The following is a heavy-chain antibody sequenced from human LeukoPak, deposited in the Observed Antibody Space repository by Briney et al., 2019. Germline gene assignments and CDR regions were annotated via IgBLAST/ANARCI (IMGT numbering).Heavy chain of an antibody. D-gene: IGHD2-15*01. V-gene: IGHV1-18*01. CDR1: GGTFSSYA. CDR2: ISAYNGNT. Sequence: ASVKVSCKASGGTFSSYAISWVRQAPGQGLEWMGWISAYNGNTNYAQKLQGRVTMTTDTSTSTAYMELRSLRSDDTAVYYCARGYCSGGSCYYYFDYWGQGTLVTVSS. CDR3: ARGYCSGGSCYYYFDY. J-gene: IGHJ4*02.